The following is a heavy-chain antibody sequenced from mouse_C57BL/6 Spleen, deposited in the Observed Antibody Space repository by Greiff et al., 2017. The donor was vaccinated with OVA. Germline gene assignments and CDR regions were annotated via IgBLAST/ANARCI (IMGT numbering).Heavy chain of an antibody. Sequence: EVKLVESGGGLVKPGGSLKLSCAASGFTFSDYGMHWVRQAPEKGLEWVAYISSGSSTIYYADTVKGRFTISRDNAKNTLFLQMTSLRSEDTAMYYCARPHYYGPYAMDYWGQGTSVTVSS. CDR2: ISSGSSTI. V-gene: IGHV5-17*01. CDR1: GFTFSDYG. CDR3: ARPHYYGPYAMDY. D-gene: IGHD1-1*01. J-gene: IGHJ4*01.